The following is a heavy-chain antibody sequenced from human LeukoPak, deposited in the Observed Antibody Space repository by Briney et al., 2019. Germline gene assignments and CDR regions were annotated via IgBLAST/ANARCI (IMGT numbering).Heavy chain of an antibody. CDR2: IYYSGST. CDR1: GGSISSSSYY. V-gene: IGHV4-39*01. CDR3: TRGSYDVLTGYSTLGEY. J-gene: IGHJ1*01. Sequence: PSETLSLTCTVSGGSISSSSYYWGWIRQPPGKGLEWIGNIYYSGSTYYSPSLKSRLTISVDTSQRQFSLRLSSVTAADTALYYCTRGSYDVLTGYSTLGEYWGQGTLVTVSS. D-gene: IGHD3-9*01.